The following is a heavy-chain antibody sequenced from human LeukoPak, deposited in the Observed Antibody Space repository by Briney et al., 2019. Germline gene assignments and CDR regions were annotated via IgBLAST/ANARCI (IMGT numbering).Heavy chain of an antibody. Sequence: GGSLRLSCAASGFTFSSYSMNWVRQAPGKGLEWVSSISSSSSYIYYADSVKGRFTISRDNAKNSLHLQMNSLRAEDTAVYYCARGIVVVPAVIYYYYGMDVWGQGTTVTVSS. CDR2: ISSSSSYI. CDR3: ARGIVVVPAVIYYYYGMDV. CDR1: GFTFSSYS. J-gene: IGHJ6*02. D-gene: IGHD2-2*01. V-gene: IGHV3-21*01.